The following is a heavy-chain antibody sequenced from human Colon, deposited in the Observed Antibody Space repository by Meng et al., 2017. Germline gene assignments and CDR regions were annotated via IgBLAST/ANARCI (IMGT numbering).Heavy chain of an antibody. CDR2: IRQDGSET. D-gene: IGHD1-1*01. Sequence: GESLKISCAASGFSLSGYWMSWVRQAPGKGLEWVANIRQDGSETHYVDSVKGRFTISRDNGRNSIYLQMNSLRADDTALYYCARDGGTDWFDHWGPGTLVTVSS. V-gene: IGHV3-7*01. CDR3: ARDGGTDWFDH. CDR1: GFSLSGYW. J-gene: IGHJ5*02.